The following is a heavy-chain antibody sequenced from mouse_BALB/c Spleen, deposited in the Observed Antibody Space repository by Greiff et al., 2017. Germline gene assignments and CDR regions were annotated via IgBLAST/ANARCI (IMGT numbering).Heavy chain of an antibody. Sequence: DVMLVESGGGLVQPGGSRKLSCAASGFTFSSFGMHWVRQAPEKGLEWVAYISSGSSTIYYADTVTGRFTISRDNPKNTLFLQMTSLRSEDTAMYYCARGGLRGYWYCDVWGAGTTVTVSA. D-gene: IGHD2-2*01. V-gene: IGHV5-17*02. CDR3: ARGGLRGYWYCDV. CDR1: GFTFSSFG. CDR2: ISSGSSTI. J-gene: IGHJ1*01.